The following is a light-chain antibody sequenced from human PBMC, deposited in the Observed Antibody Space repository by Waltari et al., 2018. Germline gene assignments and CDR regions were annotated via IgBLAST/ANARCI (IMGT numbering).Light chain of an antibody. Sequence: DIVMTHSPDSLAVSLGERATINCKSSQSVLYSPNNKNYLTWYQQKPGQPPKLLIYWASTRESGVPDRFSGSGSGTDFTLTISSLEAEDVAVYYCQQYYSSLWTFGQGTKVDIK. J-gene: IGKJ1*01. CDR1: QSVLYSPNNKNY. V-gene: IGKV4-1*01. CDR3: QQYYSSLWT. CDR2: WAS.